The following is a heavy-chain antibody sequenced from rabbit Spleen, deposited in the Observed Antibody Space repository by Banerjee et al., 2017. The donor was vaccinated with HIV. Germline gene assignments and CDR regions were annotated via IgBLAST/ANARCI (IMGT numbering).Heavy chain of an antibody. CDR2: IYNGDGST. Sequence: EESGGGLVKPEGSLTLTCTASGFSFSGNWICWVRQAPGKGPEWIACIYNGDGSTYYASWAKGRFTISTPSSTTVTLQMTSLTAADTATYFCERFHGSNGWIPLWGPGTLVTVS. V-gene: IGHV1S45*01. CDR3: ERFHGSNGWIPL. J-gene: IGHJ4*01. D-gene: IGHD1-1*01. CDR1: GFSFSGNW.